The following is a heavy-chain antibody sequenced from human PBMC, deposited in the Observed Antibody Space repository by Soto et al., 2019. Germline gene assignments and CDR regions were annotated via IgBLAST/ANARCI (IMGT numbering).Heavy chain of an antibody. D-gene: IGHD3-16*01. CDR1: GFAFSSYI. Sequence: GWALRLSDAAAGFAFSSYIMNWVRQAPGKGLEWVSSISSSSSYIYYADSVKGRFTISRDNAKNSLYLQMNSLRAEDTAVYYCATESPYGYFDYSGQRTLVSVSS. CDR2: ISSSSSYI. V-gene: IGHV3-21*01. CDR3: ATESPYGYFDY. J-gene: IGHJ4*02.